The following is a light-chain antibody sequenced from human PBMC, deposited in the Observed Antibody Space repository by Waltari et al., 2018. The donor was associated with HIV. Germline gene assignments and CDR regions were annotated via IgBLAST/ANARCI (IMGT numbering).Light chain of an antibody. CDR1: QSVSRSS. V-gene: IGKV3-20*01. J-gene: IGKJ3*01. Sequence: DIVLTQSQGTLSLSPGESATPSSRASQSVSRSSLAWYQQKPGQAPRLLIYGASSRATGIPDRFSGSGSGTDFTLTISRLEPEDFAVYYCQQYGSSPPRFTFGPGTKVDIK. CDR3: QQYGSSPPRFT. CDR2: GAS.